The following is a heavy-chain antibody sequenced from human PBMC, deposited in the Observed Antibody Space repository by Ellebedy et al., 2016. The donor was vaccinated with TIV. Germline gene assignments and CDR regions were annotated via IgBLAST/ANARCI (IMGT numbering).Heavy chain of an antibody. CDR1: GFPFSSYA. CDR3: AKDESGGDLPRPFDH. J-gene: IGHJ4*02. V-gene: IGHV3-23*01. CDR2: ISDSGGNT. D-gene: IGHD5-12*01. Sequence: GGSLRLSXAAPGFPFSSYAMSWVRQPPGKGLEWVSSISDSGGNTYYADSVRGRFTFSRDNSKNTLYLQMDSLRPEDTAIYYCAKDESGGDLPRPFDHWGQGTLVTVSS.